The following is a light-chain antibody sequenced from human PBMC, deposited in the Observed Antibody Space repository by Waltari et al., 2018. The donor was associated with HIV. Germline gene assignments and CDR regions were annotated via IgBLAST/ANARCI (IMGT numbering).Light chain of an antibody. CDR3: LLSYAGSRPVV. J-gene: IGLJ2*01. V-gene: IGLV7-46*01. CDR2: DTT. CDR1: SGPVTSGHH. Sequence: QAVVTQQPSLTVSPGGTVTLTCGSSSGPVTSGHHPYWFQQKPGQAPRTLIYDTTYKHSWTPARFSGSLLGGKAALTLSGAQPEDEAAYYCLLSYAGSRPVVFGGGTKLTVV.